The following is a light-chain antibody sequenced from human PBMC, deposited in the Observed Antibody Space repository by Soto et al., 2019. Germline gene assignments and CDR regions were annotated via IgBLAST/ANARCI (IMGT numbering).Light chain of an antibody. V-gene: IGKV3D-15*01. J-gene: IGKJ1*01. CDR2: GVY. CDR3: QQYHSWPPRT. CDR1: QSVNKAY. Sequence: EIVLTQSPGTLVLSPGDRATLSCRASQSVNKAYLVWYQVKPGQAPRRLIYGVYTRAPGIPARFSGSGSGTEFTLTISSLQSEDFAVYYCQQYHSWPPRTFGQGTKVDIK.